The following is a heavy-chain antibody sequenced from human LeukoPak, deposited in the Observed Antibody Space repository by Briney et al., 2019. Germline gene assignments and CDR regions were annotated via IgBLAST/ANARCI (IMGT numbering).Heavy chain of an antibody. D-gene: IGHD6-13*01. CDR1: GFTVSSTY. CDR2: IYSGGST. V-gene: IGHV3-66*01. J-gene: IGHJ4*02. CDR3: ARWAGYSSTWYGLFDY. Sequence: PGGSLRLSCAASGFTVSSTYMSWVRQAPGKGLEWTSVIYSGGSTYYADSVKGRFTISRDNSKNTLYLQMNSLRAEDTAVYYCARWAGYSSTWYGLFDYRGQGALVTVSS.